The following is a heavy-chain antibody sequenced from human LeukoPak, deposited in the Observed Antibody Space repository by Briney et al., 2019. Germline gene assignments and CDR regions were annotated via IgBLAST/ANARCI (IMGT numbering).Heavy chain of an antibody. D-gene: IGHD1-26*01. V-gene: IGHV4-61*01. CDR2: CYYSGIT. CDR1: GGSVSSRSYY. Sequence: SETLSLTCTVSGGSVSSRSYYWSWIRQPPGKRLEWIGYCYYSGITNCNPSLKSRVTMSVDTSKNQFSLKLTSVTAADTAVYYCARDQDGATLLDYWGQGALVTVSS. CDR3: ARDQDGATLLDY. J-gene: IGHJ4*02.